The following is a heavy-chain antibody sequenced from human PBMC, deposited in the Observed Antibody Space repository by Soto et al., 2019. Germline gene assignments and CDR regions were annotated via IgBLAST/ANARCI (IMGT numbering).Heavy chain of an antibody. D-gene: IGHD4-17*01. CDR2: ISYDGSNK. CDR3: AKDDYGDVNIDY. CDR1: GFTFSSYG. V-gene: IGHV3-30*18. Sequence: GGSLRLSCAASGFTFSSYGMHWVRQAPGKGLEWVAVISYDGSNKYYADSVKGRFTISRDNSKNTLYLQMNSLRAEDTAVYYCAKDDYGDVNIDYWGQGTLVTVSS. J-gene: IGHJ4*02.